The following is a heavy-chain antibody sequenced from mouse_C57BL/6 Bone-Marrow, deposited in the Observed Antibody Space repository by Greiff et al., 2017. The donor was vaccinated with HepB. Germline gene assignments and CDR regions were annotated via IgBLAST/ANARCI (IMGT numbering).Heavy chain of an antibody. J-gene: IGHJ1*03. D-gene: IGHD2-4*01. Sequence: SGPELVKPGASVKIPCKASGYTFTDYNMDWVKQSHGKSLEWIGDINPNNGGTNYNQKFKGKATLTVDKSSSTAYMELRSLTSEDTAVYYCARRGDYDGYWYFDVWGTGTTVTVSS. CDR1: GYTFTDYN. V-gene: IGHV1-18*01. CDR3: ARRGDYDGYWYFDV. CDR2: INPNNGGT.